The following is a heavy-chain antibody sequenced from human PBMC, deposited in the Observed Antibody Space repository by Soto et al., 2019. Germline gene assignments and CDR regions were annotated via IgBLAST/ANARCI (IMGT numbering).Heavy chain of an antibody. CDR2: ISYDGSNK. V-gene: IGHV3-30-3*01. CDR1: GFTFSSYA. Sequence: QVQLVESGGGVVQPGRSLRLSCAASGFTFSSYAMHWVRQAPGKGLEWVAVISYDGSNKYYADSVKGRFTISRDNSKNTLYLQMNSLRAEDTAVYYCARESSEALDYYGMDVWGQGTTVTVSS. D-gene: IGHD3-22*01. CDR3: ARESSEALDYYGMDV. J-gene: IGHJ6*02.